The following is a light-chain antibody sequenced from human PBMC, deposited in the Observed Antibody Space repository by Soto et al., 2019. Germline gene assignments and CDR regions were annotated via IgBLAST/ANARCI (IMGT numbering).Light chain of an antibody. J-gene: IGLJ1*01. V-gene: IGLV2-8*01. Sequence: QSVLTQPPSASGSPGQSVTISCTGAGTDVGQYNYVSWYQQHPGKAPKLLIHHVSRRPSGVPARFSGSKSGNTASLTVSGLQAEDEADYYCSSYTRSSNYVFGNGTKVTV. CDR2: HVS. CDR1: GTDVGQYNY. CDR3: SSYTRSSNYV.